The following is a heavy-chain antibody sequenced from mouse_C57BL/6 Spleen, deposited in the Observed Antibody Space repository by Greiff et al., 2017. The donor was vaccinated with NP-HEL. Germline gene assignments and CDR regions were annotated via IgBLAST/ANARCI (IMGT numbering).Heavy chain of an antibody. Sequence: QVQLQQPGAELVMPGASVKLSCKASDYTFTSYWMHWVKQRPGQGLEWIGEIDPSDSYTNYNQKFKGKSTLTVDKSSSTAYMQLSSLTSEDSAVYYCASAYYSNPYYAMDYWGQGTSVTVSS. D-gene: IGHD2-5*01. J-gene: IGHJ4*01. CDR1: DYTFTSYW. CDR3: ASAYYSNPYYAMDY. V-gene: IGHV1-69*01. CDR2: IDPSDSYT.